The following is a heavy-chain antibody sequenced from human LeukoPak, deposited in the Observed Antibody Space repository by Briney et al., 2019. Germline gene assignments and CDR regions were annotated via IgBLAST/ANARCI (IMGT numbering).Heavy chain of an antibody. Sequence: SETLSLTCTVSGGSISSSSYYWGWIRQPPGKGLEWIGSIYYSGSTYYNPSLKSRVTISVDTSKNQFSLKLSSVTAADTAGYYCARTVYSSGWYGGGDYWGQGTLVTVSS. CDR3: ARTVYSSGWYGGGDY. CDR2: IYYSGST. J-gene: IGHJ4*02. D-gene: IGHD6-19*01. CDR1: GGSISSSSYY. V-gene: IGHV4-39*01.